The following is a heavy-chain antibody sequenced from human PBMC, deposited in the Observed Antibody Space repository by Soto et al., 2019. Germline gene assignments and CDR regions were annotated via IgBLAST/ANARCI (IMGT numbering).Heavy chain of an antibody. V-gene: IGHV4-34*01. CDR1: GGSFSGYY. CDR2: INHSGST. CDR3: ARGARRAVLRFLEWLLHDAFDI. J-gene: IGHJ3*02. D-gene: IGHD3-3*01. Sequence: SETLSLTCAVYGGSFSGYYWSWIRQPPGKGLEWIGEINHSGSTNYNPSLKSRVTISVDTSKNQFSLKLSSVTAADTAVYYCARGARRAVLRFLEWLLHDAFDIRGQGTMVTVSS.